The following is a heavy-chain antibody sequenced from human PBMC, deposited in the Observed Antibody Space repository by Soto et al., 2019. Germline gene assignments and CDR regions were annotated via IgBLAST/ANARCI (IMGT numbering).Heavy chain of an antibody. J-gene: IGHJ4*02. CDR3: ARDGLLFSGPYRPSRFDY. V-gene: IGHV3-53*01. CDR1: GFIVRDNF. D-gene: IGHD3-16*02. Sequence: EIQLVESGGGLIQAGGSLRLSCAASGFIVRDNFMIWVRQAPGKGLEWVSALYRGGVAYYADAVKGRFTITRDNIKNFVFLQMNGLRADDTASYYCARDGLLFSGPYRPSRFDYWGLGTQVTVSS. CDR2: LYRGGVA.